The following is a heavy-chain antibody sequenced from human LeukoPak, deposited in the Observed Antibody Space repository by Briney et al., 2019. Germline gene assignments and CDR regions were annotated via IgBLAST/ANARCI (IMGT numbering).Heavy chain of an antibody. D-gene: IGHD2-2*01. V-gene: IGHV1-8*01. J-gene: IGHJ6*03. CDR1: GYTFTSYD. CDR2: MNPNSGNT. Sequence: GASVKASCKASGYTFTSYDINWVRQATGQGLEWMGWMNPNSGNTGYAQKFQGRVTMTRNTSISTAYMELSSLRSEDTAVYYCAKVQRIGYYYHLDVWGKGTKVNGSS. CDR3: AKVQRIGYYYHLDV.